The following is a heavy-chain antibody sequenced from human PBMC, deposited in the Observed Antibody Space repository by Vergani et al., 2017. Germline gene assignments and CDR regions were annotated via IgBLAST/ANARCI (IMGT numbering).Heavy chain of an antibody. CDR2: IHHSGAT. D-gene: IGHD3-22*01. Sequence: QVRLQESGPGLVKPSETLSLTCSVSGGSMSGYYWSWIRRPPGKGLEWIGYIHHSGATNSKSSLRSRVSISIDTSKSSFSLRLSSVTTADTAMYYCARRSSSYYFDIWGQGVLITVSS. J-gene: IGHJ5*02. CDR3: ARRSSSYYFDI. V-gene: IGHV4-59*01. CDR1: GGSMSGYY.